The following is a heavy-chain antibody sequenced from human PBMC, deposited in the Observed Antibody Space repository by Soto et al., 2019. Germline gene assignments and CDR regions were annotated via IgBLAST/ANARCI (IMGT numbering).Heavy chain of an antibody. V-gene: IGHV1-3*01. Sequence: VKVSCNASGYTFTGYAMHCVRQAHGQRLEWMGWINAGNGNTKYSQKFQGRVTITRDTSASTAYMELSSLRSEDTAVYYCARERGVAAAGLYNWFDPWGQGTLVTVSS. CDR3: ARERGVAAAGLYNWFDP. J-gene: IGHJ5*02. CDR1: GYTFTGYA. CDR2: INAGNGNT. D-gene: IGHD6-13*01.